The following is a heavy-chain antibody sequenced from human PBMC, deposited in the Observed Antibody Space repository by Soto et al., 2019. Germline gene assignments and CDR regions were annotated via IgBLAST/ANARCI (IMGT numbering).Heavy chain of an antibody. CDR3: VRHGNGTPFYFDF. D-gene: IGHD1-1*01. CDR1: GYKFIGYW. Sequence: EVQLVQSGAEVKKPGESLTISYKGSGYKFIGYWISWVRQMPGKGLEWVGRIDPSDSYTSYSPSFEGHVTISVDKSINTAYLQWRSLQASDTAKYYCVRHGNGTPFYFDFWGRGTLVPVSS. J-gene: IGHJ4*02. CDR2: IDPSDSYT. V-gene: IGHV5-10-1*03.